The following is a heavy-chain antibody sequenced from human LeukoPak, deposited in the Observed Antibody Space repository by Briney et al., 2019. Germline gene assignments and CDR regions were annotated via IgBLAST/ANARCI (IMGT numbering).Heavy chain of an antibody. Sequence: SETLSLTCGVYGGSLSDYSWRWIRQPPGKGLEFIGEINHSVNTNFNPSLKSRVTISVDTSKNQVSLRLSSVTAADTAAYYCARQGGSYYAIDDWGQGTLVTVSS. V-gene: IGHV4-34*01. CDR1: GGSLSDYS. CDR3: ARQGGSYYAIDD. J-gene: IGHJ4*02. CDR2: INHSVNT. D-gene: IGHD1-26*01.